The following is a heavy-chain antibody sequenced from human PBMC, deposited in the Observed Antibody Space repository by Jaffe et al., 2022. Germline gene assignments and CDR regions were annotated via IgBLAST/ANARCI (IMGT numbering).Heavy chain of an antibody. CDR1: GFTFSSYE. Sequence: EVQLVESGGGLVQPGGSLRLSCAASGFTFSSYEMNWVRQAPGKGLEWVSYISSSGSTIYYADSVKGRFTISRDNAKNSLYLQMNSLRAEDTAVYYCAGGGWMALGGYFDYWGQGTLVTVSS. D-gene: IGHD3-10*01. CDR2: ISSSGSTI. CDR3: AGGGWMALGGYFDY. J-gene: IGHJ4*02. V-gene: IGHV3-48*03.